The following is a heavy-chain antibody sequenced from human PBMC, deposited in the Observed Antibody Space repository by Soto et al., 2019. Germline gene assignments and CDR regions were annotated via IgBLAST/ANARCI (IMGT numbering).Heavy chain of an antibody. V-gene: IGHV2-5*02. Sequence: QITLRESGPTLVQPTQTLTLTCTLSGVSLTTSGVGVGWIRQPPGKALEWLALIYWDDDKRFSPSLKSRLAISRDTSKTQVTMTMTDMAPVDTASYYCAHRQRTVVVSAPFYLWGQGSQVTVSS. D-gene: IGHD2-15*01. CDR1: GVSLTTSGVG. CDR3: AHRQRTVVVSAPFYL. J-gene: IGHJ5*02. CDR2: IYWDDDK.